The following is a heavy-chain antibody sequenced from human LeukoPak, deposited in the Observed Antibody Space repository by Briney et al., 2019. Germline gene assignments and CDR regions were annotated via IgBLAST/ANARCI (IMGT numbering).Heavy chain of an antibody. Sequence: GGSLRLSCAASGFTVSSNYMSWVRQAPGKGLEWVSLIYNGGSTYYADSVKGRFTISRDNSKNTLYLQMNSLRAEDTAVYYCASAYTYGKVDYWGQGTLVTVST. CDR2: IYNGGST. CDR1: GFTVSSNY. CDR3: ASAYTYGKVDY. V-gene: IGHV3-66*01. D-gene: IGHD5-18*01. J-gene: IGHJ4*02.